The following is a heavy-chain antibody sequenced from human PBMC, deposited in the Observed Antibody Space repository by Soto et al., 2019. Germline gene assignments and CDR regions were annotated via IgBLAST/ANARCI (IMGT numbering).Heavy chain of an antibody. CDR3: ASFPSGGYLSETGFDY. D-gene: IGHD5-12*01. J-gene: IGHJ4*02. V-gene: IGHV4-59*08. Sequence: PSETLSLTCTVSGGSISSYYWSWIRQPPGKGLEWIGYIYYSGSTNYNPSLKSRVTISVDTSKNQFSLKLSSVTAADTAVYYCASFPSGGYLSETGFDYLGQGTLVTVS. CDR2: IYYSGST. CDR1: GGSISSYY.